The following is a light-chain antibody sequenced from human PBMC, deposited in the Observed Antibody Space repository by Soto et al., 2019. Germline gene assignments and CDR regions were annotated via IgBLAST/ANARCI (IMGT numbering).Light chain of an antibody. CDR2: GAS. CDR3: QQYGWSLT. J-gene: IGKJ4*01. Sequence: EIVLTQSPGTLSLSPGERATLSCRASQGVRSNFLAWYQQKPGQAPRFLIYGASNRATGIPDRFSGSGSGTDLTLTISRLEPENFAVYYCQQYGWSLTFGGGTKVEIK. V-gene: IGKV3-20*01. CDR1: QGVRSNF.